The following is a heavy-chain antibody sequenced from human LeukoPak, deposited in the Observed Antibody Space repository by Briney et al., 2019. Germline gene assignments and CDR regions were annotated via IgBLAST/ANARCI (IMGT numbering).Heavy chain of an antibody. Sequence: ASVKVSCKASGYTFTGYYMHWVRQAAGQGLEWMGWMNPNSGDTGYAQKFQGRVTLTSNTAIGTAYMELSSLRSEDTAIYYCAKTRARDSSTLDYWGQGTLVTVSS. CDR2: MNPNSGDT. J-gene: IGHJ4*02. CDR3: AKTRARDSSTLDY. CDR1: GYTFTGYY. V-gene: IGHV1-8*02. D-gene: IGHD6-13*01.